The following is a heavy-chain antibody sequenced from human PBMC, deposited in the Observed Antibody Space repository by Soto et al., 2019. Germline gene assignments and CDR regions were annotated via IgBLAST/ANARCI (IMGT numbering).Heavy chain of an antibody. D-gene: IGHD3-10*01. Sequence: ASVKVSCKASGYTFTSYGISWVRQAPGQGLEWMGWISAYNGNANYAQKLQGRVTMTTDTSASTAYMELRSLRSDDTAVYYCAREGVRGVIPFLGYWGQGTLVTVSS. J-gene: IGHJ4*02. CDR3: AREGVRGVIPFLGY. CDR1: GYTFTSYG. V-gene: IGHV1-18*01. CDR2: ISAYNGNA.